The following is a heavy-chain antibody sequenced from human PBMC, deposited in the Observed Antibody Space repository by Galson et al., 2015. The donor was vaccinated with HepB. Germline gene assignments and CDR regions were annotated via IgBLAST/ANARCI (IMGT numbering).Heavy chain of an antibody. V-gene: IGHV1-3*01. CDR1: GYTFTSYL. CDR3: AKDIGDYVVVPDY. D-gene: IGHD4-17*01. J-gene: IGHJ4*02. CDR2: INPGNSHT. Sequence: SVKVSCKASGYTFTSYLIHWLRQAPGHRPEWLGWINPGNSHTKFSQNFQGRVTFTSDTSAGTAYMELSSLTSEDTAMYYCAKDIGDYVVVPDYWGQGTLVTVSS.